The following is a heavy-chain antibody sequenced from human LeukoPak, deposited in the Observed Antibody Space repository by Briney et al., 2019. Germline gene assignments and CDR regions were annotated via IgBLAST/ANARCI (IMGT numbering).Heavy chain of an antibody. CDR1: GFTFSDFC. CDR2: IRQDGSEK. V-gene: IGHV3-7*01. D-gene: IGHD2-15*01. J-gene: IGHJ4*02. Sequence: GGSLRLSCAASGFTFSDFCMSWVRQAPGKGPEWVATIRQDGSEKHYVDSAKGRFTISRDNVRDSLYLHMNSLRAEDTAVYYCATDRATQYFDYWGQGTLVSVSS. CDR3: ATDRATQYFDY.